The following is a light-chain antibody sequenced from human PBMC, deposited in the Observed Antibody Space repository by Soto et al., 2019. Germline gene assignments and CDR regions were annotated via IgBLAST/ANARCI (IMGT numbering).Light chain of an antibody. CDR2: NAS. J-gene: IGKJ1*01. Sequence: DIQMTQSPSTLSGSVGDRVTITCRASQTISSWFAWYQQKPGKALKLLIYNASTVKSGVPSRFSASGSGTEFTLPIRSLQPDDFATYYCQPYDSYSWTFGQGPKVAIK. CDR3: QPYDSYSWT. CDR1: QTISSW. V-gene: IGKV1-5*03.